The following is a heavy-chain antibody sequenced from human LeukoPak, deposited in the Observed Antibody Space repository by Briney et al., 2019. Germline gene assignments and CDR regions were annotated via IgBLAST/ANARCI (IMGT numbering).Heavy chain of an antibody. Sequence: GASVKVSCKASGYTFTSYGISWVRQAPGQGLEWMGWISAYNGNTNYAQKLQGRVTMTTDTSTSTAYMELRSLRSDDTAVYYCARSQRSWDHYDSSGYYYFDYWGQGTLVTVSS. J-gene: IGHJ4*02. CDR3: ARSQRSWDHYDSSGYYYFDY. D-gene: IGHD3-22*01. CDR1: GYTFTSYG. V-gene: IGHV1-18*01. CDR2: ISAYNGNT.